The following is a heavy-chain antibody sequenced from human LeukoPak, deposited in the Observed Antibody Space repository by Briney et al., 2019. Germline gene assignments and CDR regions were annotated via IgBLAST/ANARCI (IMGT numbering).Heavy chain of an antibody. Sequence: GGSLRLSCAASGFPFDVYAMHWARQPPGRGLEWFAGISWNSASITYADSVKGRFTISRDNAEKSVYLQMNSLGVEDTALYYCAKGPPIGTPYYYFDYWGQGTLVTVSS. CDR1: GFPFDVYA. CDR2: ISWNSASI. V-gene: IGHV3-9*01. CDR3: AKGPPIGTPYYYFDY. D-gene: IGHD2-21*01. J-gene: IGHJ4*02.